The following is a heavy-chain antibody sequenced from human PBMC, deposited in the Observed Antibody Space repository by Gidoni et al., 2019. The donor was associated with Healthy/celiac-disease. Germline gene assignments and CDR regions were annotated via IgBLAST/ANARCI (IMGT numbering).Heavy chain of an antibody. D-gene: IGHD3-22*01. V-gene: IGHV7-4-1*02. CDR1: GYTFTSYA. CDR2: INTNTGNP. CDR3: ARYYCDSSGYYPHRYYYYGMDV. Sequence: QVQLVQSGSELKKPGASVKVSCKASGYTFTSYAMNWVRQAPGQGLEWMGWINTNTGNPTYAQGFTGRFVFSLDTSVSTAYLQISSLKAEDTAVYYCARYYCDSSGYYPHRYYYYGMDVWGQGTTVTVSS. J-gene: IGHJ6*02.